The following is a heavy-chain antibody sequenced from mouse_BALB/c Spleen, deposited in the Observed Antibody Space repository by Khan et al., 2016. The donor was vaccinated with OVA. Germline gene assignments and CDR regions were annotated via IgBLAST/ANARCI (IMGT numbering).Heavy chain of an antibody. Sequence: EVQLQQSGPELVKPGASVKMSCKASGYTFTSYVIHWVKQKPGQGLEWIGYINPYNDGTKYNEKFKGKATLTSDKSSSTAYMEFSSLTSEDSAGXYCARSTYYGNPYAMDYWGQGTSVTVSS. V-gene: IGHV1S136*01. CDR1: GYTFTSYV. CDR3: ARSTYYGNPYAMDY. CDR2: INPYNDGT. D-gene: IGHD2-10*01. J-gene: IGHJ4*01.